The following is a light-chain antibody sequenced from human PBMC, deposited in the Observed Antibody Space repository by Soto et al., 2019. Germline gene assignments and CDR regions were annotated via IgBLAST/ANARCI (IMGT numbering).Light chain of an antibody. J-gene: IGKJ4*01. CDR2: DAS. Sequence: DIQMTQSPSSLSASVGDRDTITCRASQTISTYVTWYQQKPGKAPKALISDASTLQSGVPSRFSGSGSGTDFTLIISSLQPEDIATYYCPQSFSSLLSFGGGTQVEIK. V-gene: IGKV1-39*01. CDR3: PQSFSSLLS. CDR1: QTISTY.